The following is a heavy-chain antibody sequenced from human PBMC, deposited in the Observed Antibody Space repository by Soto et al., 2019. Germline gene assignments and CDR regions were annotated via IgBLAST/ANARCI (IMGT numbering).Heavy chain of an antibody. Sequence: QLQLQESGPRLVKPSETLSLTCTVSGGSIISSSYYWAWIRQPPGKRLEWLGKIYYSGNTKYNPSLERRGALYAETSKNQFSLMLTSVPAIAAAVYYCARHVSVCGYGYYFDPWGQGTMVTVSS. CDR2: IYYSGNT. J-gene: IGHJ4*02. CDR1: GGSIISSSYY. CDR3: ARHVSVCGYGYYFDP. V-gene: IGHV4-39*01. D-gene: IGHD5-12*01.